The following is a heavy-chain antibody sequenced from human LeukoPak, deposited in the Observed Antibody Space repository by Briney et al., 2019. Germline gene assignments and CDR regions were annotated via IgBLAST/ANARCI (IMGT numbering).Heavy chain of an antibody. CDR1: GFTFNNYW. D-gene: IGHD6-19*01. J-gene: IGHJ4*02. CDR3: TRALYNTGWYPDYFDS. CDR2: IKRDGTDK. V-gene: IGHV3-7*01. Sequence: GGSLRLSCAASGFTFNNYWMSWVRQAPGKGLEWLANIKRDGTDKYYVGSVEGRFTISRHNAKNSLFLQMSSLRAEDTAIYYCTRALYNTGWYPDYFDSWGQGTLVTVSS.